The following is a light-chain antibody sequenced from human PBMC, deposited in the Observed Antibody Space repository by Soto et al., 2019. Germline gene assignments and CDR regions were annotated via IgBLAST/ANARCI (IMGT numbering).Light chain of an antibody. CDR3: CSCAGGYTFV. CDR2: DVN. CDR1: SNDVGDYDY. Sequence: QSALTQPRSVSGSPGQSVTISCTGTSNDVGDYDYVSWYQQYPGKAPKLIIYDVNKRPSGVPDRFSGSKSGNTASLTISALQAEDEADYYCCSCAGGYTFVFGTGTKLTVL. J-gene: IGLJ1*01. V-gene: IGLV2-11*01.